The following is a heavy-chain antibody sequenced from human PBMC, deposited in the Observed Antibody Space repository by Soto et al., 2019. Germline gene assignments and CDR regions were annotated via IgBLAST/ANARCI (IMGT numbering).Heavy chain of an antibody. CDR1: GFTFSSYG. D-gene: IGHD4-17*01. CDR3: ARLSTVTTADY. CDR2: IWYDGSNK. V-gene: IGHV3-33*01. Sequence: GGSLRLSCAASGFTFSSYGMHWVRHAPGKGLEWVAVIWYDGSNKYYADSVKGRFTISRDNSKNTLYLQMNSLRAEDTAVYYCARLSTVTTADYWGQGTLVTVSS. J-gene: IGHJ4*02.